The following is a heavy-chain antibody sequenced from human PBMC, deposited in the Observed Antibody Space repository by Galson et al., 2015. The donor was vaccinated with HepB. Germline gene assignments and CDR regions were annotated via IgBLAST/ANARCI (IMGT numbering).Heavy chain of an antibody. Sequence: SLRLSCAASGFTFSSYAMHWVRQAPGKGLEWVAVISYDGSNKYYADSVKGRFTISRDNSKNTLYLQMNSLRAEDTAVYYCARDGNNWFDPWGQGTLVTVSS. CDR1: GFTFSSYA. D-gene: IGHD2-15*01. V-gene: IGHV3-30-3*01. CDR3: ARDGNNWFDP. J-gene: IGHJ5*02. CDR2: ISYDGSNK.